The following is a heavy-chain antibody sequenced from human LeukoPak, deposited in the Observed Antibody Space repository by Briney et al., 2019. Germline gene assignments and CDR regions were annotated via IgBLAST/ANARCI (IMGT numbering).Heavy chain of an antibody. V-gene: IGHV4-61*02. J-gene: IGHJ5*02. CDR1: GASISSGDYY. CDR3: ARVVLQWPPNWFDP. D-gene: IGHD6-19*01. CDR2: IYSNGAT. Sequence: SQTLSLTCSVSGASISSGDYYWSWIRQPAGKGLEWIGRIYSNGATNYHPSLKSRFTISADTSNNQFSLKVTSVTAADTAVYYCARVVLQWPPNWFDPWGQGTLVTVSS.